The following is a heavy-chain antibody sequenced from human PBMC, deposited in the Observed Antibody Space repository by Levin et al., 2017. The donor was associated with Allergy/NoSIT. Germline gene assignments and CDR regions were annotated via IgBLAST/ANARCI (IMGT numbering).Heavy chain of an antibody. CDR2: ISSSSSYT. CDR1: GFTFSDYY. D-gene: IGHD5-12*01. J-gene: IGHJ4*02. Sequence: RPGGSLRLSCAASGFTFSDYYMSWIRQAPGKGLEWVSYISSSSSYTNYADSVKGRFTISRDNAKNSLYLQMNSLRAEDTAVYYCASIYSGYARGIDYWGQGTLVTVSS. V-gene: IGHV3-11*03. CDR3: ASIYSGYARGIDY.